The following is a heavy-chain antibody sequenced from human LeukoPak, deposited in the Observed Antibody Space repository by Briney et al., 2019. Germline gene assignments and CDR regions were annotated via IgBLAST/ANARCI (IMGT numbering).Heavy chain of an antibody. J-gene: IGHJ4*02. CDR2: IKQDVSEK. D-gene: IGHD3-3*01. CDR3: ARDRTIFGVVTFDY. V-gene: IGHV3-7*01. Sequence: GGSLRLSCAASGFTFSSYWMSWVRQAPGKGLEWVANIKQDVSEKYYVDSVKGRFTISRDNAKNSLYLQMNSLRAEDTAVYYCARDRTIFGVVTFDYWGQGTLVTVSS. CDR1: GFTFSSYW.